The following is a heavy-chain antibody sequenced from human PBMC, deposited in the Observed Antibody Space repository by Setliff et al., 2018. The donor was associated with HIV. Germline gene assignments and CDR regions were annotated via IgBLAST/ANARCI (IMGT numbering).Heavy chain of an antibody. CDR2: MYYTGST. J-gene: IGHJ6*04. Sequence: LSLTCAVYGGSFCTYFWSWIRQPPGKGLEWIGSMYYTGSTYYNPSLKSRVTISVDTSKNQFSLRLNSVTAADTAIYYCTRRGADSYYPRPLDVWGKGTTVTVSS. V-gene: IGHV4-34*01. CDR3: TRRGADSYYPRPLDV. D-gene: IGHD3-10*01. CDR1: GGSFCTYF.